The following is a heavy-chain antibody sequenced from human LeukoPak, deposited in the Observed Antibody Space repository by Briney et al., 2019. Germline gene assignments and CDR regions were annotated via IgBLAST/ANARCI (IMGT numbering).Heavy chain of an antibody. V-gene: IGHV4-59*01. Sequence: SETLSLTCTVSVGSIRSYYWSCIRQPPGKGLKWIGYIYYSGSTNYSPSLKSRVTISVDTSKNQCSLKLSSVTAADTAVYYCAGVRSLNGFDPWGQGTLVTVSS. CDR2: IYYSGST. CDR3: AGVRSLNGFDP. CDR1: VGSIRSYY. J-gene: IGHJ5*02. D-gene: IGHD3-10*01.